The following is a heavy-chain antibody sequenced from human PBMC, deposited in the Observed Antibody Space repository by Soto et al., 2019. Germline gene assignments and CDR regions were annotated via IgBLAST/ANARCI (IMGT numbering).Heavy chain of an antibody. CDR1: GYTFTSYG. J-gene: IGHJ4*02. Sequence: ASVKVSCKASGYTFTSYGISWVRQAPGHGLEWMGWINAYNGNTNYAQKLQGRVTMTTDTTTSTAYMERRSLRSDDTAVYYGARSTRVTSLAYFDYWGQGTLVTVSS. CDR3: ARSTRVTSLAYFDY. V-gene: IGHV1-18*04. D-gene: IGHD4-17*01. CDR2: INAYNGNT.